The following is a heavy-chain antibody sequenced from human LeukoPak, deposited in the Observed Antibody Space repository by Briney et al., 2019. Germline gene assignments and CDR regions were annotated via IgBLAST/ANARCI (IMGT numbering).Heavy chain of an antibody. CDR1: GFTFSSYG. Sequence: GRSLRLSCAASGFTFSSYGMHWVPQAPGKGLEWVAVIWYDGSNKYYPDSVQGRFTISRDNSKNTLYLQVNSLRAEDTAVYYCARDRSMSGWYIDLWGRGTLVTVSS. V-gene: IGHV3-33*01. CDR2: IWYDGSNK. J-gene: IGHJ2*01. D-gene: IGHD2/OR15-2a*01. CDR3: ARDRSMSGWYIDL.